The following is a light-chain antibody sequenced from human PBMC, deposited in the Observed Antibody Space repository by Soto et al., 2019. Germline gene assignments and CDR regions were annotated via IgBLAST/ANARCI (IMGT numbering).Light chain of an antibody. CDR1: QSVSNSY. V-gene: IGKV3-20*01. CDR2: GAS. Sequence: EIVLTQSPGTLFLSPGERATLSCRASQSVSNSYLAWYQQKPGQAPRLLIYGASSRATGIPDRFSGSGSGRDFTLTISRLEPEDFAVYYCQQYGSSPRTFGQGTKVEIK. CDR3: QQYGSSPRT. J-gene: IGKJ1*01.